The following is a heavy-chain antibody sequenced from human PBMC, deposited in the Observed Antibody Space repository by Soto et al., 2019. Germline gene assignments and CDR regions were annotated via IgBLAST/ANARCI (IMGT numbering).Heavy chain of an antibody. D-gene: IGHD6-19*01. CDR3: ARDGGVAVAVDASDI. V-gene: IGHV3-20*04. CDR2: INWSGSST. CDR1: GFTFEDHG. J-gene: IGHJ3*02. Sequence: SGGSLRLSCAASGFTFEDHGMTWVRQVPGKGLKWVAEINWSGSSTSYADSVKGRFTISRDNAKNSLYLQMNSLRAEDTALYFCARDGGVAVAVDASDIWGQGTMVTVSS.